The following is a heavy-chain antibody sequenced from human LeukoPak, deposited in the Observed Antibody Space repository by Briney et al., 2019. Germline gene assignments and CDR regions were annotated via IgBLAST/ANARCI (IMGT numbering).Heavy chain of an antibody. CDR2: IYSGGDT. CDR3: ARAGYSSGWYYFDN. J-gene: IGHJ4*02. CDR1: GLTVSSNC. Sequence: GGSLRLSCAASGLTVSSNCMSWVRQAPGKGLEWVSFIYSGGDTYYADSVKGRFTISRDNSKNTFHLQMNSLRAEDTAVYYCARAGYSSGWYYFDNWGQGILVTVSS. V-gene: IGHV3-53*01. D-gene: IGHD6-19*01.